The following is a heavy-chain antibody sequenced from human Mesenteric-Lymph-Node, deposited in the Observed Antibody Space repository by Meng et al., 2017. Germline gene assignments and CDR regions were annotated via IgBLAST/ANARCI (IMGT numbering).Heavy chain of an antibody. Sequence: GESLRLSCAASGFTFSRDSMHWVRQVPGKGPVWVSRINSDGSSKIYADSVKGRFTISRDNAKNTLYLQMNSLRAEDTAVYYCARDHREGDSSGSDAFDIWGQGKTV. CDR2: INSDGSSK. V-gene: IGHV3-74*01. CDR1: GFTFSRDS. J-gene: IGHJ3*02. D-gene: IGHD3-22*01. CDR3: ARDHREGDSSGSDAFDI.